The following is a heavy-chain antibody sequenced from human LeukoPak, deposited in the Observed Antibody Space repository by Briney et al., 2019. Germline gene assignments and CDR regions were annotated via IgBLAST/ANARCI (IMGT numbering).Heavy chain of an antibody. D-gene: IGHD3-3*01. Sequence: SETLSLTCTVSGGSISSSSYYWGWIRQPPGKGLEWIGSIYYSGSTYYNPSLKSRVTISVDTSKNQFSLKLSPVTAADTAVYYCARASEWLRFDYWGQGTLVTVSS. J-gene: IGHJ4*02. CDR2: IYYSGST. CDR1: GGSISSSSYY. V-gene: IGHV4-39*01. CDR3: ARASEWLRFDY.